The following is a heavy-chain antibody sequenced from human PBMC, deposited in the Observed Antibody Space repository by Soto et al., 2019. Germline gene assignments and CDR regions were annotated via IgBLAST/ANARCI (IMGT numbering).Heavy chain of an antibody. V-gene: IGHV3-23*01. J-gene: IGHJ4*02. CDR1: GFTFSNYA. D-gene: IGHD6-6*01. Sequence: GGSLRLSCAASGFTFSNYAISWVRQTPGKGLEWVSVISGSGDFTYYADSVKGRFTISRDNPKNTIYLQMNSLRAEDTAVYYCAKRSSSSTFDYWGQGTLVTVSS. CDR2: ISGSGDFT. CDR3: AKRSSSSTFDY.